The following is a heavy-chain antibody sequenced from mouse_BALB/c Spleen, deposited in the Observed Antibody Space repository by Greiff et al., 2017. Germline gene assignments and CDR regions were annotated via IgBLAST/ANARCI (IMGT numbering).Heavy chain of an antibody. CDR1: GFSLTSYG. CDR2: IWAGGST. D-gene: IGHD1-1*01. V-gene: IGHV2-9*02. J-gene: IGHJ2*01. Sequence: VQLQESGPGLVAPSQSLSITSTVSGFSLTSYGVHWVRQPPGKGLEWLGVIWAGGSTNYNSALMSRLSISKDNSKSQVFLKMNSLQTDDTAMYYCAREVVVAYYFDYWGQGTTLTVSS. CDR3: AREVVVAYYFDY.